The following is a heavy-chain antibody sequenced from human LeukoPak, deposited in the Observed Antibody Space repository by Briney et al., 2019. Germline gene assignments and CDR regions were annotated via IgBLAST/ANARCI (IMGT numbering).Heavy chain of an antibody. Sequence: GGSLRLSCAASGFTFSRYWMTWVRQAPGKGLEWVANIKEDGSEKNYVDSMKGRFTISRDNAKNSLYLQMNSLRAEDTAVYYCATYSSSWYCFDYWGQGTLVTVSS. J-gene: IGHJ4*02. CDR3: ATYSSSWYCFDY. V-gene: IGHV3-7*01. CDR1: GFTFSRYW. CDR2: IKEDGSEK. D-gene: IGHD6-13*01.